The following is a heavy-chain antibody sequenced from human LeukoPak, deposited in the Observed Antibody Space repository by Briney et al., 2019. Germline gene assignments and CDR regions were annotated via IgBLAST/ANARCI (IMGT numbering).Heavy chain of an antibody. D-gene: IGHD1-14*01. Sequence: SVKVSCKTSGGTFGSFAIAWLRQDPGPGLEGIGVVCPYFATTNYAQEFQGRVSITADEFTSTVYMELTSLRSDLPGVYYCARGPPLTYDHTPEGYYHYYMDVWGKGTTIIISS. CDR2: VCPYFATT. V-gene: IGHV1-69*13. CDR3: ARGPPLTYDHTPEGYYHYYMDV. J-gene: IGHJ6*03. CDR1: GGTFGSFA.